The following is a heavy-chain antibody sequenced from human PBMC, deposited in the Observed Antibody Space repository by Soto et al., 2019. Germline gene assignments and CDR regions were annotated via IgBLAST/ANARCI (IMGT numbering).Heavy chain of an antibody. Sequence: GGSLRLSCAASGFTFSSYAMSWVRQAPGKGLEWVSAISGSGGSTYYADSVKGRFTISRDNSKNTLYLQMNSLRAEDTAVYYCAKVHAQGFGELSKTTFDYWGQGTLVTVSS. D-gene: IGHD3-10*01. CDR2: ISGSGGST. J-gene: IGHJ4*02. CDR1: GFTFSSYA. V-gene: IGHV3-23*01. CDR3: AKVHAQGFGELSKTTFDY.